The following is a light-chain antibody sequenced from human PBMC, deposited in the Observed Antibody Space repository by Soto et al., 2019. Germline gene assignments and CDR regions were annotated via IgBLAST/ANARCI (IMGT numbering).Light chain of an antibody. CDR2: STN. CDR1: SGSVSTSHH. V-gene: IGLV8-61*01. J-gene: IGLJ3*02. Sequence: QTVVTQEPTLSVSPGGTVTLTCGLSSGSVSTSHHPSWYQQTPGQAPRILIHSTNTRSSGVPDRFSGSILGNKAALTITGAQTDDESDYYCVLFMGRGISVFGGGTKVTVL. CDR3: VLFMGRGISV.